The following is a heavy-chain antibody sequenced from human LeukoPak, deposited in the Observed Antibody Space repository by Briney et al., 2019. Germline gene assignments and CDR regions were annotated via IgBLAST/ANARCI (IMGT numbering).Heavy chain of an antibody. Sequence: GASVKVSCKASGYTFTGYYMHWVRQAPGQRLEWMGLINPSGGSTSYAQKFQGRVTMTRDTSTSTVYMELSSLRSEDTAVYYCARGSDSSSWYSAADYWGQGTLVTVSS. J-gene: IGHJ4*02. CDR3: ARGSDSSSWYSAADY. CDR2: INPSGGST. V-gene: IGHV1-46*01. CDR1: GYTFTGYY. D-gene: IGHD6-13*01.